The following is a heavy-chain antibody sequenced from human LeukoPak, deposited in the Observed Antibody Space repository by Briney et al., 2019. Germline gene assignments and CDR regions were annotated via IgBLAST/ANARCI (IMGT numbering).Heavy chain of an antibody. D-gene: IGHD4-17*01. Sequence: GGSLRLSRAASGFTFSGSAMHWVRQPSAKGLEWVGRIRSKANSYATAYAASVKRRFTISRDDSKNTAYLQMNSLKTEDTAVYYCTRQYGDYKHGEIDYWGQGTLVTVSS. V-gene: IGHV3-73*01. CDR3: TRQYGDYKHGEIDY. CDR1: GFTFSGSA. CDR2: IRSKANSYAT. J-gene: IGHJ4*02.